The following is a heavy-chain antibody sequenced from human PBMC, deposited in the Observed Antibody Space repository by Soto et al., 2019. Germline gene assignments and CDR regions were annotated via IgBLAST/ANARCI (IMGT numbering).Heavy chain of an antibody. D-gene: IGHD5-18*01. CDR2: VIPLFDTA. CDR3: ATGGHNDGYNVYHGMDV. J-gene: IGHJ6*02. V-gene: IGHV1-69*01. Sequence: QVLVVQPGAEVKKPGSSVKVSCKVSGGIFTNNTISWVRQAPGQGLEWLGGVIPLFDTAYYVQIFRGRLRISADGATTTAYMELSGLTSAETAVYFCATGGHNDGYNVYHGMDVWGQGTTVTVS. CDR1: GGIFTNNT.